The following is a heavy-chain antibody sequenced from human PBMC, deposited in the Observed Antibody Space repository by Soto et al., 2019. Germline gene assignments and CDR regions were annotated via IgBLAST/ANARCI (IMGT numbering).Heavy chain of an antibody. D-gene: IGHD3-22*01. J-gene: IGHJ3*02. V-gene: IGHV4-30-4*01. CDR3: ARRDSMIVVGQNAFDI. Sequence: KPSETLSLTCTVSGGSISSGDYYWSWIRQPPGKGLEWIGYIYYSGSTYYNPSLKSRVTISVDTSKNQFSLKLSSVTAADTAVYYCARRDSMIVVGQNAFDIWGQGTMVTVSS. CDR1: GGSISSGDYY. CDR2: IYYSGST.